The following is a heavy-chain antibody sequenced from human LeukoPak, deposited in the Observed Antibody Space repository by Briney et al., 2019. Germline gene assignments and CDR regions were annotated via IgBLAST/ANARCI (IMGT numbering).Heavy chain of an antibody. J-gene: IGHJ3*02. D-gene: IGHD6-13*01. V-gene: IGHV4-34*01. CDR3: ASGRSGIAAAGTLADAFDI. Sequence: PSETLSLTCAVYGGSFSGYYWSWIRQPPGKGLEWIGEINHSGSTNYNPSLKSRVTISVDTSKNQFSLKLSSVTAADTAVYYCASGRSGIAAAGTLADAFDIWGQGTMVTVSS. CDR2: INHSGST. CDR1: GGSFSGYY.